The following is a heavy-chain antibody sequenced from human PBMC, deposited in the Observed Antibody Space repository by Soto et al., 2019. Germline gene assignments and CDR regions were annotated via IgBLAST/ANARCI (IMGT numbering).Heavy chain of an antibody. V-gene: IGHV4-31*03. CDR3: ARLSNPWGNSVMDY. J-gene: IGHJ4*02. CDR1: GGSISSGGYY. CDR2: IYYSGST. Sequence: QVQLQESGPGLVKPSQTLSLTCTVSGGSISSGGYYWSWIRQHPGKGLEWIGYIYYSGSTYYNPSLKSRVNISVDTSKNQFSLKLSSVTAADTAVYYCARLSNPWGNSVMDYWGQGTLVTVSS. D-gene: IGHD3-16*01.